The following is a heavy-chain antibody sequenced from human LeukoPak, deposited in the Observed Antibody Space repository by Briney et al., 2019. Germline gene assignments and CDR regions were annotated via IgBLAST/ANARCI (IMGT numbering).Heavy chain of an antibody. CDR3: AKLRGGTTRNSYDY. CDR1: GFPFSSYA. CDR2: SGSGGST. V-gene: IGHV3-23*01. D-gene: IGHD1-7*01. Sequence: GGSLELSFAASGFPFSSYALSWVRPAPGKGLEWVSVSGSGGSTYYADSVKGRFTISRDNSKNTLYLQMNSLRAEDTAVYYCAKLRGGTTRNSYDYWGQGTLVTVSS. J-gene: IGHJ4*02.